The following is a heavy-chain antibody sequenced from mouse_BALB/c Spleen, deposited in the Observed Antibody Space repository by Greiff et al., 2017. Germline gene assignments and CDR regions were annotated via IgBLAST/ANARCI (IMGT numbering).Heavy chain of an antibody. D-gene: IGHD1-1*01. J-gene: IGHJ2*01. CDR3: AREDIYYYGSSYY. CDR2: ISSGGST. Sequence: EVQLVESGGGLVKPGGSLKLSCAASGFTFSSYAMSWVRQTPEKRLEWVASISSGGSTYYPDSVKGRFTISRDNARNILYLQMSSLRSEDTAMYYCAREDIYYYGSSYYWGQGTTLTVSS. V-gene: IGHV5-6-5*01. CDR1: GFTFSSYA.